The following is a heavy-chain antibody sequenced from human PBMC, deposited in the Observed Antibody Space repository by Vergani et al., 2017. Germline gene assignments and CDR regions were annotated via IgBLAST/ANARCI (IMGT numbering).Heavy chain of an antibody. CDR2: INHRGST. J-gene: IGHJ4*02. V-gene: IGHV4-34*01. CDR3: AIYIVGAADY. Sequence: QVQLQQWGAGLLKPSETLSLTCAVYGGSFSGYYWSWIRQPPGKGLEWIGEINHRGSTNYNPSLKSRVTISVDTSKNQFSLKLSSVTAADTAVYYCAIYIVGAADYWGQGTLVTVSS. D-gene: IGHD1-26*01. CDR1: GGSFSGYY.